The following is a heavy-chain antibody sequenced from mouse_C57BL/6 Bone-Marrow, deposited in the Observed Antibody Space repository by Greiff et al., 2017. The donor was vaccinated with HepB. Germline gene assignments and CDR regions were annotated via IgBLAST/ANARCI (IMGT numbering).Heavy chain of an antibody. CDR2: ISGGGGNT. Sequence: DVMLVESGGGLVKPGGSLKLSCAASGFTFSSYTMSWVRQTPEKRLEWVATISGGGGNTYYPDSVKGRFTISRDNAKNTLYLQMSSLRSEDTALYYCARDGPIYYAMDYWGQGTSVTVSS. CDR3: ARDGPIYYAMDY. CDR1: GFTFSSYT. D-gene: IGHD1-1*01. J-gene: IGHJ4*01. V-gene: IGHV5-9*01.